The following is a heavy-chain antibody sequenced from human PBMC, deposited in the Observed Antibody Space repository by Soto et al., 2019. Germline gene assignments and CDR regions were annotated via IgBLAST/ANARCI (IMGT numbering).Heavy chain of an antibody. CDR3: ARDLGYYFDSSGSLAFDI. Sequence: SETLSLTYTASGGSINNYYWSWIRQPPGEGLEWIGNILYSGSTKYNSSLKTRVTISIDTSKNQFSLNLASVTAADTAVYYCARDLGYYFDSSGSLAFDIWGQGTMVTVSS. CDR1: GGSINNYY. V-gene: IGHV4-59*01. J-gene: IGHJ3*02. CDR2: ILYSGST. D-gene: IGHD3-22*01.